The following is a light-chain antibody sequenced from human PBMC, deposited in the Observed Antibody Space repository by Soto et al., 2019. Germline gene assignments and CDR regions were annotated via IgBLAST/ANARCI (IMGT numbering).Light chain of an antibody. Sequence: QSALTQPPSASLSPGQSVTISCTGTSSDIGGYNYVSWYQQHPGKAPKLMIYEVTKRPSGVPDRFSGSKSGNTASLTVSGLQAADEADYYCTSYAGSNNLVFGTGTKVTVL. CDR2: EVT. CDR3: TSYAGSNNLV. J-gene: IGLJ1*01. CDR1: SSDIGGYNY. V-gene: IGLV2-8*01.